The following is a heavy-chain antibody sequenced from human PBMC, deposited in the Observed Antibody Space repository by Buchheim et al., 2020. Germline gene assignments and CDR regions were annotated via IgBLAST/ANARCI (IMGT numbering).Heavy chain of an antibody. CDR2: IFQDGIKK. D-gene: IGHD3-10*01. V-gene: IGHV3-7*01. CDR1: GFTLSNYW. J-gene: IGHJ4*02. CDR3: AKGDRDYYGSGSLSG. Sequence: EVQLVESGGGLVQPGGSLRLSCAASGFTLSNYWMSWVRQAPGKGLEWVANIFQDGIKKHYVDSVKGRFTISRDNAKNSLYLQMDTLRVEDTAVYYCAKGDRDYYGSGSLSGWGQGTL.